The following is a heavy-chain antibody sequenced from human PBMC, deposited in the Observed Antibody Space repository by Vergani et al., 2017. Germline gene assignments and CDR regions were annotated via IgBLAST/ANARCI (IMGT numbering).Heavy chain of an antibody. V-gene: IGHV3-23*01. J-gene: IGHJ1*01. Sequence: EVQLLQSGGGVIQPGGSVRLSCAASGFTFSACPMTWVRQAPGKGLEWVSAISARYPSTYYADSVKGRFTISRDNSKNTVYLQMNDLRVDDTAVYYCVKHSSILSRRGDLHHWGQGTLVTVSS. CDR3: VKHSSILSRRGDLHH. D-gene: IGHD2-21*01. CDR1: GFTFSACP. CDR2: ISARYPST.